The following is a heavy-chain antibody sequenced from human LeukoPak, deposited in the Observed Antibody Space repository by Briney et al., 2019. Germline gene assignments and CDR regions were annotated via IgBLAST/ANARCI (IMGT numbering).Heavy chain of an antibody. V-gene: IGHV4-61*02. CDR2: ISTSGNT. Sequence: PSETLTLTCTLSGASIRSGSFYWSRIRQPAGKGLEWIGRISTSGNTNYNPSLKSRVTISVDTSKNQFSLKLSSVTAADTAVYYCARDMSQGYAFDIWGQGTLVTVSS. D-gene: IGHD3-10*02. CDR1: GASIRSGSFY. J-gene: IGHJ3*02. CDR3: ARDMSQGYAFDI.